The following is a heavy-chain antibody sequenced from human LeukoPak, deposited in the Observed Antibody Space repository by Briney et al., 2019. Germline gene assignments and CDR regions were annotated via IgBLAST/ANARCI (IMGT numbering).Heavy chain of an antibody. CDR2: ISGSGGST. Sequence: PGGSLRLSCAASGFTFSSSAMSWVRQAPGKGLEWVSGISGSGGSTYYADSVKGRFTISRDNSKNTLYLQMNSLRAEDTAVYYCVKDRRGLANLDYWGQGTLVTVSS. CDR3: VKDRRGLANLDY. D-gene: IGHD3-16*01. V-gene: IGHV3-23*01. CDR1: GFTFSSSA. J-gene: IGHJ4*02.